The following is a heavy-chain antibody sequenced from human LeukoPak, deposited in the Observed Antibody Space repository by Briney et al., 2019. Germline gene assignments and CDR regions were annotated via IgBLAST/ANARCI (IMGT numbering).Heavy chain of an antibody. J-gene: IGHJ4*02. CDR2: IWYDGSNK. D-gene: IGHD4-23*01. CDR1: GFTFSSSA. Sequence: PGGSLRLSCAASGFTFSSSAMSWVRQAPGKGLEWVAVIWYDGSNKYYADSVKGRFTISRDNSKNTLYLQMNSLRAEDTAVYYCARGRPHGNDYWGQGTLVTVSS. CDR3: ARGRPHGNDY. V-gene: IGHV3-33*08.